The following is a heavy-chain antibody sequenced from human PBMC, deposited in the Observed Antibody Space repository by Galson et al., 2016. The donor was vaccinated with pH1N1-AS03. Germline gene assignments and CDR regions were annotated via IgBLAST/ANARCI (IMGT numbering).Heavy chain of an antibody. CDR1: GGSINSYY. CDR3: GRHLRNSYSMDV. J-gene: IGHJ6*02. V-gene: IGHV4-59*08. Sequence: ETLSLTCTVSGGSINSYYWTWIRQPPGKGLEWIGQIYYTGDIIYTPSLRSRVTISVDTSKNQLSLSLSSVTAADTAVYYCGRHLRNSYSMDVWGQGALVTVSS. D-gene: IGHD2-21*01. CDR2: IYYTGDI.